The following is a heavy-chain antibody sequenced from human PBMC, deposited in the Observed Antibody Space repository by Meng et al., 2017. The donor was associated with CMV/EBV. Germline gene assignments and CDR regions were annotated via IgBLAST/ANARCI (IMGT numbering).Heavy chain of an antibody. CDR3: ARDAGATGMGV. CDR1: GFTFSSYW. J-gene: IGHJ6*02. V-gene: IGHV3-74*01. D-gene: IGHD1-26*01. CDR2: INSDGSST. Sequence: GESLKISCAASGFTFSSYWMHWVRQAPGKGLVWVSRINSDGSSTSYADSVKGRFTISRDNAKNTLYLQMNSLRAEDTAVYYCARDAGATGMGVWGQGTTVTVSS.